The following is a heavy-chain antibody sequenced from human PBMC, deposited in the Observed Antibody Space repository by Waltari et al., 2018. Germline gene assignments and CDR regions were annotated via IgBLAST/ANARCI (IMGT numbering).Heavy chain of an antibody. CDR1: GFTVSNNY. CDR2: IYSGGST. V-gene: IGHV3-53*02. J-gene: IGHJ4*02. Sequence: VQLVETGGGLIQPGGSLRLSCAASGFTVSNNYMSWVRQPPGAGLEWVSFIYSGGSTYYRGSVKGRFTISRDNAKNTLYLEMNSLRAEDTAVYYCKTRDYWGQGTLVTVSS. CDR3: KTRDY.